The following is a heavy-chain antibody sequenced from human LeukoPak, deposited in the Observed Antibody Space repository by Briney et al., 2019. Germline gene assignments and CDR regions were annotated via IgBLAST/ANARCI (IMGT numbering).Heavy chain of an antibody. Sequence: PGGSLRLSCAASGFTFSSYEMNWVRQAPGKGLEWVSYISSSGSTIYYADSVKGRFTISRDNAKNSLYLQMNSLRAEDTAVYYCASASGFSYYYYGMDVWGQGTTVTVSS. D-gene: IGHD6-6*01. J-gene: IGHJ6*02. CDR2: ISSSGSTI. V-gene: IGHV3-48*03. CDR3: ASASGFSYYYYGMDV. CDR1: GFTFSSYE.